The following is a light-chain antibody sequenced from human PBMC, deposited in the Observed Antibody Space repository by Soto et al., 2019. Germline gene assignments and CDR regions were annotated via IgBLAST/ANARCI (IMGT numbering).Light chain of an antibody. CDR3: NSYDSSLSGSV. CDR1: SSNIGAGYD. V-gene: IGLV1-40*01. J-gene: IGLJ3*02. Sequence: QSALTQPPSVSGAPGQRVTISCTGSSSNIGAGYDVHWYQQLPGTVPKLLIYGNSNRPSGVPDRFSGSKSGTSASLAITGLQAEDEADYYCNSYDSSLSGSVFGGGTKVTVL. CDR2: GNS.